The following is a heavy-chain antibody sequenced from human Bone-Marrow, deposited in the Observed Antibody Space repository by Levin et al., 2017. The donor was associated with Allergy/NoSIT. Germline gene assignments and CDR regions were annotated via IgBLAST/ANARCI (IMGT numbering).Heavy chain of an antibody. J-gene: IGHJ6*02. CDR3: ARGGVVYDYYGMDV. Sequence: ASVKVSCKASGYTFTSYDINWVRQATGQGLEWMGWMNPNSGNTGYAQKFQGRVTMTRNTSISTAYMELSSLRSEDTAVYYCARGGVVYDYYGMDVWGQGTTVTVSS. CDR1: GYTFTSYD. D-gene: IGHD2-15*01. CDR2: MNPNSGNT. V-gene: IGHV1-8*01.